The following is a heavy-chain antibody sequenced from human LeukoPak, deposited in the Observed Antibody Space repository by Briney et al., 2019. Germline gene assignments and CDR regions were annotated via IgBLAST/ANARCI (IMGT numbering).Heavy chain of an antibody. CDR3: AKDRGAAADFFDY. Sequence: GGSLRLSCAASGFTLSSYWMYWVRQAPGKGLEWVANMKQDGIEKYYVDSVKGRFTISRDNAKNSLYLQMNSLRAEDTALYYCAKDRGAAADFFDYWGQGTLVTVSS. CDR2: MKQDGIEK. J-gene: IGHJ4*02. D-gene: IGHD6-13*01. V-gene: IGHV3-7*03. CDR1: GFTLSSYW.